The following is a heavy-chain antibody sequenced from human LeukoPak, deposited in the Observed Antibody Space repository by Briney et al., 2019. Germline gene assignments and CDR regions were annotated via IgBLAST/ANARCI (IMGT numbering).Heavy chain of an antibody. Sequence: PGGSLRLSCAVSGFTFSSYSMSWVRQAPGKGLEWVSGASGLDDSTYYADSVKGRFTFSRDNSKNTLYLKMNSLRAEDTAVYYCAKSRAGYRYGKFDYWGQGTLVTVSS. V-gene: IGHV3-23*01. D-gene: IGHD5-18*01. CDR2: ASGLDDST. J-gene: IGHJ4*02. CDR1: GFTFSSYS. CDR3: AKSRAGYRYGKFDY.